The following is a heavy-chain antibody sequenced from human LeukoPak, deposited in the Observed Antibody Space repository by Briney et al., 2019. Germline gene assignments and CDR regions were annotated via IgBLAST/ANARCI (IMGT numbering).Heavy chain of an antibody. V-gene: IGHV4-4*09. CDR3: ARYYDFWSGYYYMDV. Sequence: SETLSLTCTVSGGSISSYYWSWIRQPPGKGLEWIGYIYTSGSTNYNPSLKSRVTISVDTSKNQLSLKLSSVTAADTAVYYCARYYDFWSGYYYMDVWGKGTTVTVSS. D-gene: IGHD3-3*01. J-gene: IGHJ6*03. CDR1: GGSISSYY. CDR2: IYTSGST.